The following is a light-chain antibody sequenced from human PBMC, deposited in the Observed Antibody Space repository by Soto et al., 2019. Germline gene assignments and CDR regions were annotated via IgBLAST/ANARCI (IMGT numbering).Light chain of an antibody. CDR3: QQRTDWPPAVT. J-gene: IGKJ5*01. CDR2: DAS. V-gene: IGKV3-11*01. CDR1: QSVSSY. Sequence: EIVLTQSPATLSLSPGERATLSCRASQSVSSYLAWYQHKPGQAPRLLIYDASNRATGIPARFSGSGSGADFTLTISSLEPEDFAVYYGQQRTDWPPAVTFGQGTRLEIK.